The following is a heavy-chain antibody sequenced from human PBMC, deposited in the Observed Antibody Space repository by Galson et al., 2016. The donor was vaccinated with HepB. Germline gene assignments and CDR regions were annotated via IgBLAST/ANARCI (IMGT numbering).Heavy chain of an antibody. D-gene: IGHD4-17*01. Sequence: SVKVSCKASGYTFTTHYMHWVRQAPGQGLEWMGIINPSGGSTTYAQKFQGRVTMTRDTSTSTFYMELSSLRSEDSAIYYCARDLTTVTTLGDYWGQGTLVTGSS. CDR3: ARDLTTVTTLGDY. J-gene: IGHJ4*02. V-gene: IGHV1-46*01. CDR2: INPSGGST. CDR1: GYTFTTHY.